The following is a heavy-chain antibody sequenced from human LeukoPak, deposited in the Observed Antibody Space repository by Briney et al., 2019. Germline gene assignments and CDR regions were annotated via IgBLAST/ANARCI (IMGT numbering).Heavy chain of an antibody. D-gene: IGHD6-13*01. V-gene: IGHV1-18*01. Sequence: ASVKVSCKASGYIFTSYGISWVRQAPGQGLEWMGWISAYNGNTNYAQKLQGRVTMTTDTSTSTAYMELRSLRSDDTAVYYCARANRRIAAAGADGYWGQGTLVTVSS. CDR3: ARANRRIAAAGADGY. J-gene: IGHJ4*02. CDR2: ISAYNGNT. CDR1: GYIFTSYG.